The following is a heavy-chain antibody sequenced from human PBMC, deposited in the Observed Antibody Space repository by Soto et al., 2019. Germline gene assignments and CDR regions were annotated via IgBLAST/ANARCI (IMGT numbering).Heavy chain of an antibody. J-gene: IGHJ5*02. CDR3: ARGPTRWFDP. Sequence: QVQLQESGPGLVKPSETLSLTCTVSGGSISSYYWSWIRQPPGKGLEWIGYIYYSGGTNYNPSLKSRVTISVDTSKNQFSLKLSSVTAADTAVYYCARGPTRWFDPWGQGTLVTVSS. CDR1: GGSISSYY. V-gene: IGHV4-59*01. CDR2: IYYSGGT.